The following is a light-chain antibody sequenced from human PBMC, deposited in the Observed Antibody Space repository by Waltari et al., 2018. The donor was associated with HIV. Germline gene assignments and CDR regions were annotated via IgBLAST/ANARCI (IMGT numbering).Light chain of an antibody. V-gene: IGKV2-28*01. CDR3: MEGLQTPWS. CDR1: QSLMHRGGYNY. CDR2: LGS. Sequence: DIVMTQAPLSLPVTPGEPASMSCRSSQSLMHRGGYNYFDWYQKKPGQSPQLLIYLGSNRASGVPDRFSGSGAGADFTLRISGVDAEDVGVYRCMEGLQTPWSFGQGTKLEIK. J-gene: IGKJ2*03.